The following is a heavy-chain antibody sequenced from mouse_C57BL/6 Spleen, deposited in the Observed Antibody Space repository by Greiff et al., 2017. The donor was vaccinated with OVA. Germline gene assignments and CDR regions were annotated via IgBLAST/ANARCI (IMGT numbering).Heavy chain of an antibody. CDR3: TTWGTTVVELTLYYFDY. J-gene: IGHJ2*01. D-gene: IGHD1-1*01. Sequence: VQLQQSGAELVRPGASVKLSCTASGFNIKDDYMHWVKQRPEQGLEWIGWIDPENGDTEYASQFQGKAPITADKSSNTAYLQLSSLTSEDTAVYYCTTWGTTVVELTLYYFDYWGQGTTLTVSS. V-gene: IGHV14-4*01. CDR2: IDPENGDT. CDR1: GFNIKDDY.